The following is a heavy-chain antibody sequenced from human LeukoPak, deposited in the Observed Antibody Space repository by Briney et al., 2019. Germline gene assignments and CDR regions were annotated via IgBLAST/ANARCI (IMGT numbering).Heavy chain of an antibody. CDR1: GFTFSSYS. J-gene: IGHJ4*02. V-gene: IGHV3-74*01. Sequence: GGSLRLSCAASGFTFSSYSMNWVRQVPGKGLAWVSHINTDGTTTAYADSVKGRFTISRDNAKDTLYLQMSGLRDEDTAVYYCARPGGANYCSGGSCYLNWGQGTLVTVSS. D-gene: IGHD2-15*01. CDR3: ARPGGANYCSGGSCYLN. CDR2: INTDGTTT.